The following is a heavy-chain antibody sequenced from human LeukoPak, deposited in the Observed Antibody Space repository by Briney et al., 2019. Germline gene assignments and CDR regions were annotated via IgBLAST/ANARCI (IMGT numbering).Heavy chain of an antibody. Sequence: GGSLRPSCVASRFDLTTYAIRSVCQAPAKGLEWVSSIRIGGGGTYYADSVKGRFTISRDNSENTLHLQMNNLRVEDTARYFCASCMVLSQGLGNCSARSGQGTLVTVSS. V-gene: IGHV3-23*01. CDR1: RFDLTTYA. D-gene: IGHD3-16*01. CDR3: ASCMVLSQGLGNCSAR. J-gene: IGHJ5*02. CDR2: IRIGGGGT.